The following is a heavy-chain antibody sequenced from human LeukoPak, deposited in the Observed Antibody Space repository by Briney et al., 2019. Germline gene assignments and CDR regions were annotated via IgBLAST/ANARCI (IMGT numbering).Heavy chain of an antibody. V-gene: IGHV4-38-2*01. CDR1: SYSISISSGYY. J-gene: IGHJ4*02. CDR2: INHSGST. CDR3: ARCLLFSSTSCYDY. D-gene: IGHD2-2*01. Sequence: PSETLSLTCAVSSYSISISSGYYWDWIRQPPGKGLEWIGEINHSGSTNYNPSLKSRVTISVDTSKNQFSLKLSSVTAADTAVYYCARCLLFSSTSCYDYWGQGTLVTVSS.